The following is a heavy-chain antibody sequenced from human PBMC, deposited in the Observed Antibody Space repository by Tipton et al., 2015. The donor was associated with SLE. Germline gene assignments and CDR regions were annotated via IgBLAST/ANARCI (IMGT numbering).Heavy chain of an antibody. D-gene: IGHD2-2*01. V-gene: IGHV3-21*03. Sequence: QLVQSGAEVKKPGASVKVSCKASGYTFTSFDINWVRQAPGKGLEWVSSISSSSSYIYYADSVKGRFTISRDNAKNSLYLQMNSLRAEDTAVYYCARLLEFQLLGWRYFDYWGQGTLVTVSS. CDR2: ISSSSSYI. J-gene: IGHJ4*02. CDR1: GYTFTSFD. CDR3: ARLLEFQLLGWRYFDY.